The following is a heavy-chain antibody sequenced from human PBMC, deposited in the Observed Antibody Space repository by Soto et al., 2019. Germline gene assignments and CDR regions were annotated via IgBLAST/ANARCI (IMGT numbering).Heavy chain of an antibody. CDR1: GFTFDDYA. J-gene: IGHJ2*01. V-gene: IGHV3-9*01. Sequence: EEQLVESGGGLVQPGRSLTLSCAASGFTFDDYAMHWVRQAPGKGLEWVSSISWNSDSIGYADSVKGRFTISRDNAKNSLYLQMNSLRAEDTALYYCAKGDWYFDLWGRGTLVTVSS. CDR2: ISWNSDSI. CDR3: AKGDWYFDL.